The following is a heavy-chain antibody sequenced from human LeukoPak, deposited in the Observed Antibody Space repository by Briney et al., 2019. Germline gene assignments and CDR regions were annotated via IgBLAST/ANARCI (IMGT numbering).Heavy chain of an antibody. J-gene: IGHJ1*01. CDR2: ISASGGST. D-gene: IGHD1-1*01. CDR3: VRDLMGSGSTTAYLHH. CDR1: GFTLSSYA. V-gene: IGHV3-23*01. Sequence: GGSLRLSFAASGFTLSSYAMSWFRQAPGKGREWVSSISASGGSTNYADSVKGRFTISRDNAKNSLYLQMTSLRAEDMAVYFCVRDLMGSGSTTAYLHHWGQGTLVTVSS.